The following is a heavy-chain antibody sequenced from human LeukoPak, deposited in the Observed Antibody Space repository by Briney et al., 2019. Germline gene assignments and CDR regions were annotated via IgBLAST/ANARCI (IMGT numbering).Heavy chain of an antibody. CDR3: ARDGGSYYGVDY. CDR2: IYYSGST. D-gene: IGHD1-26*01. Sequence: SETLSLTCAVYGGSFSGYYWSWIRQHPGKGLEWIGYIYYSGSTYYNPSLKSRVTISVDTSKNQFSLKLSSVTAADTAVYYCARDGGSYYGVDYWGQGTLVTVSS. V-gene: IGHV4-31*11. J-gene: IGHJ4*02. CDR1: GGSFSGYY.